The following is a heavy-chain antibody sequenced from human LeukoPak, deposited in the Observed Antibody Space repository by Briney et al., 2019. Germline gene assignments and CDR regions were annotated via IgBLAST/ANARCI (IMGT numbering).Heavy chain of an antibody. CDR3: ARLGYGNSFDY. V-gene: IGHV4-38-2*02. J-gene: IGHJ4*02. CDR1: GYSISSGYY. Sequence: SETLSLTCTVSGYSISSGYYWGWIRQPPGKGLEWIGSIYHSGSTYYNPSLKSRVTISVDTSKNQFSLRLSSLTAADTAVYYCARLGYGNSFDYWGQGTLVTVSS. CDR2: IYHSGST. D-gene: IGHD2-8*01.